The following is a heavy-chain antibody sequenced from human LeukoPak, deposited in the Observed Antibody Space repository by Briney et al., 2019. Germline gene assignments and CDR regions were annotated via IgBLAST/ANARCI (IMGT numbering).Heavy chain of an antibody. D-gene: IGHD2-2*01. J-gene: IGHJ3*02. Sequence: SETLSLTCTVSGGPISSYYWSWIRQPPGKGLEWIGYIYYSGSTNYNPSLKSRVTISVDTSKNQFSLKLSSVTAADTAVYYCARDPGTSWYAFDIWGQGTMVTVSS. CDR1: GGPISSYY. V-gene: IGHV4-59*01. CDR2: IYYSGST. CDR3: ARDPGTSWYAFDI.